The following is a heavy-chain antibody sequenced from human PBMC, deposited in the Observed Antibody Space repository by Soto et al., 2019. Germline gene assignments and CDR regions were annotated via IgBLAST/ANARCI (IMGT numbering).Heavy chain of an antibody. J-gene: IGHJ5*02. CDR1: GGSISSYY. V-gene: IGHV4-59*08. CDR3: ARHYRHNWFDP. CDR2: IYYSGST. Sequence: SETLSLTCTVSGGSISSYYWSWIRQPPGKGLEWIGYIYYSGSTNYNPSLKSRVTISVDTSKNQFSLKLSSVTAADTAVYYRARHYRHNWFDPWGQGTLVTVSS.